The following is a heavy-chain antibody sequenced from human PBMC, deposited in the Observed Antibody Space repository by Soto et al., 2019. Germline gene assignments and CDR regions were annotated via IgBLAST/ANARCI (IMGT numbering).Heavy chain of an antibody. Sequence: WASVKVSCKASGYTFTSYDINWVRQATGQGLEWMGWMSPSSDDTGYAQKFQGRVSLTRNTSISTAYMELSSLRSEDTAVYYCARMSGSLGAFDIWGQGTMVTVSS. CDR1: GYTFTSYD. D-gene: IGHD2-15*01. J-gene: IGHJ3*02. CDR2: MSPSSDDT. CDR3: ARMSGSLGAFDI. V-gene: IGHV1-8*01.